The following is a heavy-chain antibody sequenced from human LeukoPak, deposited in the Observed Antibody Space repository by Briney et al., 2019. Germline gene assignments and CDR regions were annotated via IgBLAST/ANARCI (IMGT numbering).Heavy chain of an antibody. CDR1: GYSFTSYW. V-gene: IGHV5-51*01. J-gene: IGHJ4*02. D-gene: IGHD3-9*01. Sequence: GESLKISCKGSGYSFTSYWIGWVRQMPGKGLEWMGIIYPGDSDTRYSPSFQGQVTISADKSISTAYLQWSSLKASDTALYYCAKDNSGDFDWLPGQAPKYFDYWGQGTLVTVSS. CDR2: IYPGDSDT. CDR3: AKDNSGDFDWLPGQAPKYFDY.